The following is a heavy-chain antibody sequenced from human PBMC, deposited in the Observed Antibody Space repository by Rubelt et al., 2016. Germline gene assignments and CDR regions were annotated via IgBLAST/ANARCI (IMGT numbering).Heavy chain of an antibody. Sequence: QVQLVQSGAEVKKPGASVKVSCKVSGYTLTELSMHWVRQAPGKGLEWMGGFDPEDGETIYAQKFQGRGTKTDGTATNKANMELSGLRSGDRAVYYCATVSCSGGSCYSLSLGYWGQGTLVTVSS. D-gene: IGHD2-15*01. CDR2: FDPEDGET. J-gene: IGHJ4*02. CDR3: ATVSCSGGSCYSLSLGY. CDR1: GYTLTELS. V-gene: IGHV1-24*01.